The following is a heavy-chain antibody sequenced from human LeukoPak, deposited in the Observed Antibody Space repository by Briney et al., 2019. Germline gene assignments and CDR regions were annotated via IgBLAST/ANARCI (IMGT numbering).Heavy chain of an antibody. V-gene: IGHV1-46*01. Sequence: ASVKVSCKASGYTFTSYYIHWVRQAPGQGLNWMGIIHPSDGYTHYVQKFQGRVTMTRDTSTSTVYMELSSLRSEDTAVYYCARDLFGLYPYCSSTSCYHYADAFDIWGQGTMVTVSS. CDR1: GYTFTSYY. D-gene: IGHD2-2*01. J-gene: IGHJ3*02. CDR2: IHPSDGYT. CDR3: ARDLFGLYPYCSSTSCYHYADAFDI.